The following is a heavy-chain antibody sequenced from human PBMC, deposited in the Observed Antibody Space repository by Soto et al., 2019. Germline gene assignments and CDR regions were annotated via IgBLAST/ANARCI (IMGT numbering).Heavy chain of an antibody. V-gene: IGHV3-23*01. CDR2: ISGSGGST. D-gene: IGHD3-22*01. Sequence: GGSLRLSCAAAGFTFSSYGMSWVRQAPGKGLEWVSGISGSGGSTYYADSVKGRFTISRDNSKNTLYLQMNSLRAEDTAVYYCAKDPNRDVITFEYWGQGTLVTVSS. CDR1: GFTFSSYG. CDR3: AKDPNRDVITFEY. J-gene: IGHJ4*02.